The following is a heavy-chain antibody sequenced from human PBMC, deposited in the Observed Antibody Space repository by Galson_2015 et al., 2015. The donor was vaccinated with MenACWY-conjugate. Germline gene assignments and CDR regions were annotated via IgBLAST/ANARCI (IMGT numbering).Heavy chain of an antibody. D-gene: IGHD5-12*01. Sequence: PALVKPTQTLTLTCTFSGFSLSTPEMCVSWIRQSPGKALEWLARIDWDDNRYYSTSLKTRLTISKDTSKNQVVLSMTNMDPVDTATYYCARTRRYTSYCFYYDIDVWGKGTTVAVSS. CDR2: IDWDDNR. V-gene: IGHV2-70*11. CDR3: ARTRRYTSYCFYYDIDV. CDR1: GFSLSTPEMC. J-gene: IGHJ6*03.